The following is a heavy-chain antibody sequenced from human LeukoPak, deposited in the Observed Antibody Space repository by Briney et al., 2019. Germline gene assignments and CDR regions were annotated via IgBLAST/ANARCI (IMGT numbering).Heavy chain of an antibody. J-gene: IGHJ5*01. Sequence: ASVKVSCKASGYTFTSYGISWVRQAPGQGLEWMGWISAYNGNTNYAQKLQGRATMTTDTSTSTAYMELRSLRSDDTAVYYCARRRIPGYDSSGYSDSWGQGTLVTVSS. D-gene: IGHD3-22*01. CDR2: ISAYNGNT. V-gene: IGHV1-18*01. CDR1: GYTFTSYG. CDR3: ARRRIPGYDSSGYSDS.